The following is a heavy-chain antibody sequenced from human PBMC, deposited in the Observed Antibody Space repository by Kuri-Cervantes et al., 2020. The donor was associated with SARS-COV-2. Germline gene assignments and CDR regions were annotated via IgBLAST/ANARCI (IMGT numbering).Heavy chain of an antibody. V-gene: IGHV5-51*01. D-gene: IGHD1-26*01. CDR1: GYSFTSYW. Sequence: KVSCKGSGYSFTSYWIGWVRQMPGKGLEWMGIIYPGDSDTRYSPSFQGHVTISADKSISTAYLQWSSLKASDTAMYYCARRRRIVGARVYYYGMDVWGQGTTVTVSS. J-gene: IGHJ6*02. CDR3: ARRRRIVGARVYYYGMDV. CDR2: IYPGDSDT.